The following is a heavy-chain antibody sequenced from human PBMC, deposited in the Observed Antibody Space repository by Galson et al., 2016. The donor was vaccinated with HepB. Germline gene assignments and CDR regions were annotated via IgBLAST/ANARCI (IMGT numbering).Heavy chain of an antibody. CDR1: GLTFSSDA. CDR2: ISYDGNYK. Sequence: SLRLSCAASGLTFSSDAMHWVRQAPSKGLEWVAVISYDGNYKSYADAVKGRFTISRDNSKNTLFLQMNSLRPEDTAVYYCARAPPLEGSDYNTQYYFDFWGQGTLVTVSS. D-gene: IGHD3-3*01. J-gene: IGHJ4*02. CDR3: ARAPPLEGSDYNTQYYFDF. V-gene: IGHV3-30*04.